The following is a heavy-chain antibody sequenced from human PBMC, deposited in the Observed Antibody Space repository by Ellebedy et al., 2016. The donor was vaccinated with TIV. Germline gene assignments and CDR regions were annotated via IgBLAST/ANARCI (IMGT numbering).Heavy chain of an antibody. D-gene: IGHD3-3*01. Sequence: GSLRLSXTVSGGSISSYYWSWIRQPPGKGLEWIGYLYYSGSTNYNPSLKSRVTISVDTSKNQFSLKLSSVTAADTAVYYCARALTYYDFWRDYYMDVWGKGTTVTVSS. J-gene: IGHJ6*03. V-gene: IGHV4-59*01. CDR1: GGSISSYY. CDR2: LYYSGST. CDR3: ARALTYYDFWRDYYMDV.